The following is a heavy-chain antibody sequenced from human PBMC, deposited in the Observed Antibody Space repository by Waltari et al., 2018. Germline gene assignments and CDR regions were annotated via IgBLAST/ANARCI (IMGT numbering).Heavy chain of an antibody. D-gene: IGHD3-22*01. Sequence: VQLQESGPGLVKPSETLSPRCNVSGDSIRSHFWSWIRQAPGKGLEWIGHMYFSGTKDYNPSLKSRVAISIDTSKNQFSLNLRSVTAADTAIYYCARLPRGAVIIGAFDIWGQGTQVTVSS. CDR3: ARLPRGAVIIGAFDI. CDR2: MYFSGTK. J-gene: IGHJ3*02. V-gene: IGHV4-59*11. CDR1: GDSIRSHF.